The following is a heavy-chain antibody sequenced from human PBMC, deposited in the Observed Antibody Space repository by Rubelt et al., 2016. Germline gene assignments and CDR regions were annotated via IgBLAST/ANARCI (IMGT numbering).Heavy chain of an antibody. D-gene: IGHD1-1*01. J-gene: IGHJ6*02. CDR3: VRDATAGVWNGMEV. CDR2: IWHDGSNT. V-gene: IGHV3-33*01. Sequence: QVQLEESGGGVVQPGRSLRLSCAASGFPFSNYAMHWVRQAPGKGLEWVAVIWHDGSNTYYGDSVTGRLTISRDNSKNTLYLKLTRLDVEETAVYYCVRDATAGVWNGMEVWGQGTTVTVFS. CDR1: GFPFSNYA.